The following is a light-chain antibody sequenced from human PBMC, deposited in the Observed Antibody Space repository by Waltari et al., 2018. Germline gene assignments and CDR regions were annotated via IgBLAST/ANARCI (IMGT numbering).Light chain of an antibody. CDR3: QQRSNWRWT. CDR2: DAS. V-gene: IGKV3-11*01. Sequence: EIVLTQSPATLSLSPGERATLSCRASQCVSSNLAWYQQKPGQAPRLLIYDASNRATGIPARFSGSGSGTDFTLTISSLEPEDFAVYYCQQRSNWRWTFGQGTKVEIK. J-gene: IGKJ1*01. CDR1: QCVSSN.